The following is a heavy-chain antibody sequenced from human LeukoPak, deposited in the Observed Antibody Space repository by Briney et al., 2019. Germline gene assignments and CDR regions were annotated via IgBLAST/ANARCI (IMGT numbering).Heavy chain of an antibody. J-gene: IGHJ4*02. CDR3: AKDSGYCSSTGCYTEKFFDY. CDR1: GFTVSSNY. V-gene: IGHV3-66*03. CDR2: IYSCGST. D-gene: IGHD2-2*01. Sequence: GGSLRLSCAASGFTVSSNYMSWVRQAPGKGLEWVSVIYSCGSTYYADSVKGRFTISRDNSKNTLYLQMNSLRAEDTAVYYCAKDSGYCSSTGCYTEKFFDYWGQGTLVTVSS.